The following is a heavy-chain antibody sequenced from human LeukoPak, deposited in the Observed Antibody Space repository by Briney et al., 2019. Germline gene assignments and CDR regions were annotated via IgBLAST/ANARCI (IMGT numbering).Heavy chain of an antibody. CDR3: ARRRSPDAFDV. Sequence: GGSLRLSCTACGFTFSSYWMHWVRQAPGKGLVWVSRINTDGSSTSYADSVKGRFTISRDNAKNSLYLQMISLRAEDAAVYYCARRRSPDAFDVWGQGTMVTVSS. CDR1: GFTFSSYW. V-gene: IGHV3-74*01. D-gene: IGHD6-13*01. CDR2: INTDGSST. J-gene: IGHJ3*01.